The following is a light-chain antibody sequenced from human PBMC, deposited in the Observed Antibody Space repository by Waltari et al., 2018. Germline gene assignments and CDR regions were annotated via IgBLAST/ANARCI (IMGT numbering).Light chain of an antibody. J-gene: IGKJ4*01. CDR1: QTINNNF. CDR2: GAS. Sequence: DTLSVSPGQRATLSCRASQTINNNFLVWYQQKPGQAPRLIIHGASSRATGFPDRFSGSGSGTDFTLTISNLEPEDFAVYYCQQYDGSVLTFGGGTKVEI. V-gene: IGKV3-20*01. CDR3: QQYDGSVLT.